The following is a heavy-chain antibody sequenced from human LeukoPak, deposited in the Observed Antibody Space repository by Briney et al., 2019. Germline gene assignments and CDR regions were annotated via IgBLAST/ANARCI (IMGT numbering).Heavy chain of an antibody. V-gene: IGHV3-23*01. CDR1: GFTFSSYA. J-gene: IGHJ4*02. Sequence: TGGSPRLSCAASGFTFSSYAMRWVRQAPGKGLEWVSAISGSGGSTYYADSVKGRFTISRDNSKNTLYLQMNSLRAEDTAVYYCAKDLHYYGSWGARGAFDYWGQGTLVTVSS. D-gene: IGHD3-10*01. CDR2: ISGSGGST. CDR3: AKDLHYYGSWGARGAFDY.